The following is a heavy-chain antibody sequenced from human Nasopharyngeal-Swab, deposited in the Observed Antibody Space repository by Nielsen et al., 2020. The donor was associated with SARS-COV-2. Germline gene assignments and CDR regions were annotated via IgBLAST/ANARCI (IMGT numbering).Heavy chain of an antibody. V-gene: IGHV3-23*01. D-gene: IGHD3-10*01. CDR3: AKAPRYYFGSGSFYFEY. J-gene: IGHJ4*02. CDR1: GFTFSSFA. CDR2: ISGSGGSI. Sequence: GGSLRLSCAASGFTFSSFAMSWVRQAPGKGLEWVSSISGSGGSIYYADSVKDRFTISRDNSKNTLYLQMSSLRAEDTAVYYCAKAPRYYFGSGSFYFEYWGQGTLVTVSA.